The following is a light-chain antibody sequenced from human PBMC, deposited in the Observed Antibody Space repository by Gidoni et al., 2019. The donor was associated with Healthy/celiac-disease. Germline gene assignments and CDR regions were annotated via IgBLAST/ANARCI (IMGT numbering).Light chain of an antibody. Sequence: DIQMTQSPSTLSASVGDRVTITCRASQSISSWLAWYQQKPGKAPKLLIYDASSLESGVPSRFSGSGSGTEFTLTISSLQPDDFATYYCQQYNSYWRLTFGGGTKVEIK. J-gene: IGKJ4*01. V-gene: IGKV1-5*01. CDR2: DAS. CDR3: QQYNSYWRLT. CDR1: QSISSW.